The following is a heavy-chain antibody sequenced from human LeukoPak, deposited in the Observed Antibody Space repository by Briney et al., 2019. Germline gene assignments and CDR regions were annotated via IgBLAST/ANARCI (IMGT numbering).Heavy chain of an antibody. J-gene: IGHJ4*02. CDR1: GFSFSNYW. Sequence: GGSLRLSCVASGFSFSNYWMHWVRQTPGKGLLWVSRLSGDGSSSKYADSLKGRFTISRDNAKNTLCLQMNSLRVDDTAVYFCVRASTTVPNLLDNWGQGTLVTVSS. V-gene: IGHV3-74*03. CDR3: VRASTTVPNLLDN. D-gene: IGHD4-17*01. CDR2: LSGDGSSS.